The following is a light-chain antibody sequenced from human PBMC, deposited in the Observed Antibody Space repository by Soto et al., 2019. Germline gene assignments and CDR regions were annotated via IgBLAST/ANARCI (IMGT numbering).Light chain of an antibody. CDR2: KAS. CDR1: QTISSW. J-gene: IGKJ1*01. CDR3: QHYNSYSEA. V-gene: IGKV1-5*03. Sequence: QMTQSPSALSGSVGDRVTITCRASQTISSWLAWYQQKPVKAPKLLIYKASTLKSGVPSRFSGSGSGTEFTLTISSLQPDDFATYYCQHYNSYSEAFGQRTKVAIK.